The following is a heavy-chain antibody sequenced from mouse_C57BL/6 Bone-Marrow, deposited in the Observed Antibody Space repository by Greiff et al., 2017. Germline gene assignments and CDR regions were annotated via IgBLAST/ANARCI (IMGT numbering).Heavy chain of an antibody. D-gene: IGHD4-1*01. CDR2: ISSGGDYI. Sequence: EVKLVESGAGLVKPGGSLKLSCAASGFTFSSYAMSWVRQTPEKRLEWVAYISSGGDYIYYADTVKGRFTISRDNARNTLYLQMSSLKSEDTAMYYCTREPLTGTWFAYWGQGTLVTVSA. J-gene: IGHJ3*01. V-gene: IGHV5-9-1*02. CDR3: TREPLTGTWFAY. CDR1: GFTFSSYA.